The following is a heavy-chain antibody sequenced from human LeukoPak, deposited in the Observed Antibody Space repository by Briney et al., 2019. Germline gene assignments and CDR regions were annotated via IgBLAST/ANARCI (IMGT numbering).Heavy chain of an antibody. CDR3: ARGSPEGPSTLFGVIDY. Sequence: ASAKVSCKASGYTFTSYGIIWVRQAPGQGLEWMGWISAYNGNTNYAQKLQGRVTMTTDTSTSTAYMELRSLRSDDTAVYYCARGSPEGPSTLFGVIDYWGQGTLVTVSS. CDR1: GYTFTSYG. J-gene: IGHJ4*02. V-gene: IGHV1-18*01. CDR2: ISAYNGNT. D-gene: IGHD3-3*01.